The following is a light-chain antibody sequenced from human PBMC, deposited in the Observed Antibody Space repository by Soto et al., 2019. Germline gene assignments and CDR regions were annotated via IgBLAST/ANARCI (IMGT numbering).Light chain of an antibody. J-gene: IGKJ4*01. V-gene: IGKV3D-20*02. CDR2: DAS. Sequence: EIVMTQSPATLSVSPGERATLSCRASQSVSSSYLAWYQQKPGQTPRLLVYDASNRATGIPARFSGSGSGTDFTLTISSLEPEDFAVYYCQQRNNWPPVTFGGGTKVDIK. CDR3: QQRNNWPPVT. CDR1: QSVSSSY.